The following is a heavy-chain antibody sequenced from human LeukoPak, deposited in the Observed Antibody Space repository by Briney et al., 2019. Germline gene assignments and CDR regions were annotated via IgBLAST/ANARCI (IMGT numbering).Heavy chain of an antibody. J-gene: IGHJ5*02. Sequence: GASVKVSCKASGYTFTSYGISWVRQAPGQGLEWMGGISAYNGNTNYAQKLQGRVTMTTDTSTSTAYMELRSLRSDDTAVYYCARVPDLGGVTVTEGWFDPWGQGTLVTVSS. CDR3: ARVPDLGGVTVTEGWFDP. CDR1: GYTFTSYG. CDR2: ISAYNGNT. V-gene: IGHV1-18*01. D-gene: IGHD4-17*01.